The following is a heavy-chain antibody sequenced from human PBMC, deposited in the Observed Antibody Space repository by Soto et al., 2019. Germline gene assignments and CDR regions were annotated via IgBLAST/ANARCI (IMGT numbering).Heavy chain of an antibody. CDR3: ARDYRGSGSYYNGGFDY. J-gene: IGHJ4*02. D-gene: IGHD3-10*01. CDR2: ISAYNGNT. Sequence: QVPLVQSGAEVKKPGASVKVSCKASGYTFTSYGISWVRQAPGQGLEWMGWISAYNGNTNYAQKLQGRVTMTTDTSTSTAYMELRSLRSDDTAVYYCARDYRGSGSYYNGGFDYWGQGTLVTVSS. V-gene: IGHV1-18*01. CDR1: GYTFTSYG.